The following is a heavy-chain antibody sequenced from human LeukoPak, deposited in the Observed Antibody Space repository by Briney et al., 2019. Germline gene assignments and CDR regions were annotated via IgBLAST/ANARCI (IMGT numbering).Heavy chain of an antibody. D-gene: IGHD1-1*01. CDR1: GFSISMGYY. CDR3: AREMERRITD. Sequence: SETLSLTCAVSGFSISMGYYWVWIRQPAGQGLEWIGSIHPSGTTFYNSSLNSRVTMSIDAPKNQFSLRLSLVTAADTAVYFCAREMERRITDWGHGTLVTVSS. CDR2: IHPSGTT. J-gene: IGHJ4*01. V-gene: IGHV4-38-2*02.